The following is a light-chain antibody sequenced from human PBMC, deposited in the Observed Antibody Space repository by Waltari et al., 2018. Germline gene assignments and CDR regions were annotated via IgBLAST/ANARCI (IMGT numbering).Light chain of an antibody. Sequence: QSALTQPASVSGSPGQSITISCPGTSSDVGGYNYVSWYQQHPGKAPKLMIYDVTKRPSGVSRRFSGSKSGNTASLTISWLQAEDEADYYCNSYTSTRYFFGTGTKVTVL. CDR2: DVT. V-gene: IGLV2-14*03. J-gene: IGLJ1*01. CDR1: SSDVGGYNY. CDR3: NSYTSTRYF.